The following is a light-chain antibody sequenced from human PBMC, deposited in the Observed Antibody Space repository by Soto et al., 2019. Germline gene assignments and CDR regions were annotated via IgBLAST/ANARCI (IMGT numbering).Light chain of an antibody. CDR1: GLPRKY. V-gene: IGLV3-16*01. Sequence: SYELTQPPSVSVSLGQMARITCSGEGLPRKYAYWYQQKPGQPPVLVIHKDSERPSGNPERFSGSSSGTIATLTITGVQAEDEADYYCLSADSGRTTSYRVFGGGTQLTVL. CDR3: LSADSGRTTSYRV. CDR2: KDS. J-gene: IGLJ3*02.